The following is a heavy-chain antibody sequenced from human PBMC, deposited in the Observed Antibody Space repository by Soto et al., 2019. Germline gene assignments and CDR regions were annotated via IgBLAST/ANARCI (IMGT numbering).Heavy chain of an antibody. D-gene: IGHD6-19*01. CDR2: MNPNSGNT. V-gene: IGHV1-8*01. J-gene: IGHJ4*02. CDR3: ARGPAVAVPFDY. CDR1: GYTFTSYD. Sequence: ASVKVSCKASGYTFTSYDINWVRQATGQGLEWMGWMNPNSGNTGYAQKFQGRVTMTRNTSISTAYMELSSLRSEDTAVYYCARGPAVAVPFDYWGQGTQVTVS.